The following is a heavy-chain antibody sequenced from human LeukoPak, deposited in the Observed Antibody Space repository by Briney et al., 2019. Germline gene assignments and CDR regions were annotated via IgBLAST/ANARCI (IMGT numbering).Heavy chain of an antibody. CDR3: VRGVGVSRFNYLAP. CDR2: ISNNGGTT. J-gene: IGHJ5*02. D-gene: IGHD1-7*01. V-gene: IGHV3-64*04. CDR1: GFAFRNNA. Sequence: GGSLRLSCSASGFAFRNNAMHWLRQAPGKGLEYVSGISNNGGTTDYADSVKGRFTISRDNANNTLYLKMNSLRHDDTAVYYCVRGVGVSRFNYLAPWGQGTLVIVSS.